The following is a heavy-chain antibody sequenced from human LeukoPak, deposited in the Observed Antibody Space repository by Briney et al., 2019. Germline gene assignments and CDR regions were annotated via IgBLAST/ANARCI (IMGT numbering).Heavy chain of an antibody. V-gene: IGHV3-7*05. CDR1: GFTFSNFW. D-gene: IGHD4-17*01. J-gene: IGHJ4*02. CDR2: INQDGSVK. CDR3: ARDDAPDYGDFELFGY. Sequence: SGGSLRLSCAASGFTFSNFWMTWVRQAPGKGLEWVANINQDGSVKYYVDSVKGRFTISRDNARNSFYLQMNSLRAEDTAVYFRARDDAPDYGDFELFGYWGQGTLVTVSS.